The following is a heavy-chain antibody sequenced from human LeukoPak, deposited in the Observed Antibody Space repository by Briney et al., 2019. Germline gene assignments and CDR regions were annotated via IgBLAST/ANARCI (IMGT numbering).Heavy chain of an antibody. D-gene: IGHD6-6*01. CDR1: GGTFSSYA. J-gene: IGHJ5*02. CDR3: GKEGGEQLVRGGGRFDP. CDR2: IIPIFGTA. V-gene: IGHV1-69*06. Sequence: ASVKVSCKASGGTFSSYAISWVRQAPGQGLEWMGGIIPIFGTANYAQKFQGRVTITADKSTSTAYMELSSLRSEDTAVYYCGKEGGEQLVRGGGRFDPWGQGTLVTVSS.